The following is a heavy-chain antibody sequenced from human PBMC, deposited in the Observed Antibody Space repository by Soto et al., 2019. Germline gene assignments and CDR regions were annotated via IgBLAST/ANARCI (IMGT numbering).Heavy chain of an antibody. J-gene: IGHJ6*03. CDR3: ARRKRVTMVRGTSDYYYYYYYMDV. CDR1: GGSISSSSYY. V-gene: IGHV4-39*01. CDR2: IYYSGST. D-gene: IGHD3-10*01. Sequence: SETLSLTCTVSGGSISSSSYYRGWIRQPPGKGLEWIGSIYYSGSTYYNPSLKSRVTISVDTSKNQFSLKLSSVTAADTAVYYCARRKRVTMVRGTSDYYYYYYYMDVWGKGTTVTVSS.